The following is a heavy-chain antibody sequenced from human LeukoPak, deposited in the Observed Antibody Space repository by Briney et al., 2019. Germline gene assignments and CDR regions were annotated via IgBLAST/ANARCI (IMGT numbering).Heavy chain of an antibody. J-gene: IGHJ6*02. Sequence: GASVTVSFTASGGTFIIYGISWVRQAPGQGLERVGGIIPIFGTANYAQKFQGRVTITADESTSTAYMELSSLRSEDTAVYYGARSPYYWGGDCNYYYGMDVWGQGTTVTVSS. CDR1: GGTFIIYG. CDR3: ARSPYYWGGDCNYYYGMDV. CDR2: IIPIFGTA. D-gene: IGHD2-21*02. V-gene: IGHV1-69*01.